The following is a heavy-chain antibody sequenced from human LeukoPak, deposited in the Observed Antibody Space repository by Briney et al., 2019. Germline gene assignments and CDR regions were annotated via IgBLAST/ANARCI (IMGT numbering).Heavy chain of an antibody. Sequence: PSETLSLTCDVYGGSFSGYYWSWIRQPPGKGLEWIGEINHSGSTNYNPSLKSRVTISVDTSKNQFSLKLSSVTAADTAVYYCARMRSGWYKSDAFDIWGQGTMVTVSS. J-gene: IGHJ3*02. D-gene: IGHD6-19*01. CDR3: ARMRSGWYKSDAFDI. CDR1: GGSFSGYY. CDR2: INHSGST. V-gene: IGHV4-34*01.